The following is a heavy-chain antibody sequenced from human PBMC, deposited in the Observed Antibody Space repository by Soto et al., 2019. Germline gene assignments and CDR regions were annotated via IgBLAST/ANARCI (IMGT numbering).Heavy chain of an antibody. CDR2: IYSGGNT. D-gene: IGHD1-26*01. Sequence: EVLLVESGGGLVQPGGSLRLSCAASGLTVSNNYITWVRQAPGKGLEWVSLIYSGGNTYYADSVKGRFTISRDSSRNTVYLQMHSLRPDDTAVYYCTPGREQNFQWGQGTLVTVSS. CDR3: TPGREQNFQ. CDR1: GLTVSNNY. J-gene: IGHJ4*02. V-gene: IGHV3-66*01.